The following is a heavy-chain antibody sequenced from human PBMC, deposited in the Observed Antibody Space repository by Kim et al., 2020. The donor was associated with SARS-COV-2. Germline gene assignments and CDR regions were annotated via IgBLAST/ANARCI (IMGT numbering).Heavy chain of an antibody. V-gene: IGHV3-48*02. CDR3: ARDLGYCSGGSCFPLDY. J-gene: IGHJ4*02. D-gene: IGHD2-15*01. Sequence: SVKGRFPISRDNAKNSLYLQMNSLRDEDTAVYYCARDLGYCSGGSCFPLDYWGQGTLVTVSS.